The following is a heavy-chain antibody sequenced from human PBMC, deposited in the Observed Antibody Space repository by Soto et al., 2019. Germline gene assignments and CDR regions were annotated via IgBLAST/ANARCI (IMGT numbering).Heavy chain of an antibody. V-gene: IGHV4-39*01. D-gene: IGHD3-3*01. J-gene: IGHJ6*03. CDR1: GGSISSSSYY. CDR2: IYYSGST. Sequence: SETLSLTCTVSGGSISSSSYYWGWIRQPPGKGLEWIGSIYYSGSTYYNPSLKSRVTISVDTSKNQFSLKLSSVTAADTAVYYCARLLTGDFWSGYRPYYYYYYMDVWGKGTTVTVSS. CDR3: ARLLTGDFWSGYRPYYYYYYMDV.